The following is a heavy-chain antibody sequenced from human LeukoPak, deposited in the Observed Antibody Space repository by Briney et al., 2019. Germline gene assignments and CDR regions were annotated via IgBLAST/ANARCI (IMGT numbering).Heavy chain of an antibody. Sequence: GGSLRLSCVASGFTFSSYWMSWVRQAPGKGLEWVANINQDGSEKYDVDSAKGRFTISRDNAKNSLYLQMNSLRGEDTAMYYCTRVGGGDGSGWSTTDYWGQGTLVTISS. J-gene: IGHJ4*02. V-gene: IGHV3-7*01. D-gene: IGHD6-19*01. CDR2: INQDGSEK. CDR1: GFTFSSYW. CDR3: TRVGGGDGSGWSTTDY.